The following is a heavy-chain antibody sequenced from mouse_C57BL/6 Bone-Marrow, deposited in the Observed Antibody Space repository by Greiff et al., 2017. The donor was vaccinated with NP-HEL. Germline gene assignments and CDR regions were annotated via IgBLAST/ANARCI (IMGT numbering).Heavy chain of an antibody. CDR1: GFTFSSYA. Sequence: EVKLVESGGGLVKPGGSLKLSCAASGFTFSSYAMSWVRQTPEKRLEWVATISDGGSYTYYPDNVKGRFTISRDNAKNNLYLQMRQLKSEDTAMYYCARDSLCYAMDYWGHGTSVTVSS. D-gene: IGHD6-5*01. CDR3: ARDSLCYAMDY. CDR2: ISDGGSYT. J-gene: IGHJ4*01. V-gene: IGHV5-4*01.